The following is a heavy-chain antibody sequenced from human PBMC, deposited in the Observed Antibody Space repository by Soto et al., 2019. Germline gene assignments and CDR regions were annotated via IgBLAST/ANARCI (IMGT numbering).Heavy chain of an antibody. CDR3: ARGFY. CDR2: INQDGSEK. CDR1: GFTFSSHW. V-gene: IGHV3-7*01. J-gene: IGHJ4*02. Sequence: GGSLRLSCAASGFTFSSHWISWVRQAPGKGLEWVANINQDGSEKYYVDSVKGRFTISRDNAKNSLYLQMNSLRAEDTAVYFCARGFYWGQGTLVTVSS.